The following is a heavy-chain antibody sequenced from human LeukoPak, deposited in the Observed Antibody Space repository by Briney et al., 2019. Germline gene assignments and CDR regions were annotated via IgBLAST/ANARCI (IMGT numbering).Heavy chain of an antibody. J-gene: IGHJ6*03. V-gene: IGHV1-18*01. CDR2: ISAYNGNT. CDR1: GYTFTSYG. D-gene: IGHD6-13*01. CDR3: ARDQEIAADYYYYYYYMDV. Sequence: GASVKVSCKASGYTFTSYGISWVRQAPGQGLEWMGWISAYNGNTNYAQKLQGRVTMTTDTSTCTAYMELRSLRSDDTAVYYCARDQEIAADYYYYYYYMDVWGKGTTVTVSS.